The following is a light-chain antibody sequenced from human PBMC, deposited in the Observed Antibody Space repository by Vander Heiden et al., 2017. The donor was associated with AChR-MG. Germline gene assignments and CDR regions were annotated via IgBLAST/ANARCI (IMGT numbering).Light chain of an antibody. J-gene: IGKJ1*01. CDR2: GAS. CDR1: QSISSSY. CDR3: QQDGSSRT. Sequence: EIVFTQSPGTLSLSPEERATLSCRASQSISSSYFAWYQQKPGQAPRLLIYGASSRATGIPDRFSGSGSGTDFTLTSSRLEPEDFAVYYWQQDGSSRTFGQGTKVEIK. V-gene: IGKV3-20*01.